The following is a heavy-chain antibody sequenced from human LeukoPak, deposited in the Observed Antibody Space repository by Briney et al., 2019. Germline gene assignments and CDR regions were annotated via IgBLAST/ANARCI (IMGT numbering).Heavy chain of an antibody. Sequence: PGGSLRLSCAASGFTFSSYAMHWVRQAPGKGLEYVSAISSNGGSTYYANSVKGRFTISRDNSKNTLYLQMGSLRAEDMAVYYCARDPEREIAAAGTHYYYYYMDVWGKGTTVTISS. V-gene: IGHV3-64*01. CDR3: ARDPEREIAAAGTHYYYYYMDV. D-gene: IGHD6-13*01. J-gene: IGHJ6*03. CDR2: ISSNGGST. CDR1: GFTFSSYA.